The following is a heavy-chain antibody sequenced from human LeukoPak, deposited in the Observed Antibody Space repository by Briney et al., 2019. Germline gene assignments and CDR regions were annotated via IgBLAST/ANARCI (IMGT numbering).Heavy chain of an antibody. V-gene: IGHV1-8*03. CDR2: INTKSGDT. CDR1: GYTFTRYD. D-gene: IGHD2-15*01. Sequence: ASVKVSCKASGYTFTRYDINWVRQATGQGLEWMGWINTKSGDTGHAQKFRGRVTITRDTSISTVYMELSSLRSEDTAVYFCARVDGSPDYWGRGTLVTVSS. CDR3: ARVDGSPDY. J-gene: IGHJ4*02.